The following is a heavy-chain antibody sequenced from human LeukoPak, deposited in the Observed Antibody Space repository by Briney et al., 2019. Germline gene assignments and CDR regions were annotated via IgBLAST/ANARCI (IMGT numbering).Heavy chain of an antibody. CDR3: ASDTVAGTG. D-gene: IGHD6-19*01. Sequence: SETLSLIYAVFGGSFSDYYWSWIRQPPGKGLECIGEINHSGITNYNPSLKSRVTISADTSKNQFSLKLSSVTAADTSVYYCASDTVAGTGWGQGTLVTVSS. V-gene: IGHV4-34*01. CDR2: INHSGIT. J-gene: IGHJ1*01. CDR1: GGSFSDYY.